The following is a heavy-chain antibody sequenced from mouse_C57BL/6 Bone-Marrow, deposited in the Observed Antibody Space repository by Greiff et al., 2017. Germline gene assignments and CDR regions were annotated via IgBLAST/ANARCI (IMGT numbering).Heavy chain of an antibody. V-gene: IGHV1-81*01. CDR1: GYTFTSSG. J-gene: IGHJ4*01. Sequence: VQLQESGAELARPGASVKLSCKASGYTFTSSGISWVKQRTGQGLEWIGEIYPRSGNTYYNEKFKGKATLTADKSSSTAYMELRSLTSEDSAVYFCARNDGYYRGYAMDYWGQGTSVTVSS. CDR2: IYPRSGNT. CDR3: ARNDGYYRGYAMDY. D-gene: IGHD2-3*01.